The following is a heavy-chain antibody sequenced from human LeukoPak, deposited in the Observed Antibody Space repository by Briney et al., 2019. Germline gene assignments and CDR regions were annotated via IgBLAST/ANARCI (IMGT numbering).Heavy chain of an antibody. CDR2: ISGSGGST. Sequence: GGSLRLLCAASGFTFSSYAMSWARQAPGKGLEWLLAISGSGGSTYYADSVKGRFTISRDNSKNTLYLQMNSLRAEDTAVYYCAKDHSGKEVYAFDIWGQGTMVTVSS. CDR3: AKDHSGKEVYAFDI. D-gene: IGHD2-15*01. J-gene: IGHJ3*02. V-gene: IGHV3-23*01. CDR1: GFTFSSYA.